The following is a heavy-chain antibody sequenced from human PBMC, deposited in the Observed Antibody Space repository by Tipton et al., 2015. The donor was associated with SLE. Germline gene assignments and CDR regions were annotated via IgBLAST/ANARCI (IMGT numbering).Heavy chain of an antibody. CDR2: MYFSGNT. CDR1: GGSISESTYS. CDR3: ARDPKY. V-gene: IGHV4-39*07. Sequence: TLSLTCTVSGGSISESTYSWDWIRQAPGKGLEWIGSMYFSGNTYYNPFLRSRVTISADTSKNQFSLKLTSVTAADTAVYYCARDPKYLGQGTLVIVSS. J-gene: IGHJ4*02.